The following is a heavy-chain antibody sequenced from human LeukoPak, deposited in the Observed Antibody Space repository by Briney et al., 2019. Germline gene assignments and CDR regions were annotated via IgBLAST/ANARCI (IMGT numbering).Heavy chain of an antibody. CDR3: ARTRRGSGHYDY. D-gene: IGHD3-16*01. V-gene: IGHV3-48*03. Sequence: GGSLRLSCAASGFNFSSYEMNWVRQAPGKGLEWVSYISSSGSTIYYADSVKGRFTISRDNAKNSLYLQMNSLRAEDMAVYYCARTRRGSGHYDYWGQGTLVTVSS. CDR2: ISSSGSTI. J-gene: IGHJ4*02. CDR1: GFNFSSYE.